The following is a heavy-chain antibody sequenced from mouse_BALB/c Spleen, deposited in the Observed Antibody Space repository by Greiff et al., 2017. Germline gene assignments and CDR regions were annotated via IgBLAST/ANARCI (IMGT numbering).Heavy chain of an antibody. CDR3: ARDGYSSFAY. CDR2: IYPGNGDT. D-gene: IGHD2-3*01. CDR1: GYTFTSYN. V-gene: IGHV1-12*01. Sequence: LQQPGAELVKPGASVKMSCKASGYTFTSYNMHWVKQTPGQGLEWIGAIYPGNGDTSYNQKFKGKATLTADKSSSTAYMQLSSLTSEDSAVYYCARDGYSSFAYWGQGTLVTVSA. J-gene: IGHJ3*01.